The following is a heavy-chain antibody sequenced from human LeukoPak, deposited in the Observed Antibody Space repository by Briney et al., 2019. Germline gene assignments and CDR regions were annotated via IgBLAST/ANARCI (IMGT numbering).Heavy chain of an antibody. V-gene: IGHV3-48*04. CDR2: IDSSGDVI. Sequence: GGSLRLSCTASGFSFSRYSMTWIRQAPGKGLEWLSYIDSSGDVIYYADSVKGRFTISRDNAKNSLYLQMNSLRAEDTAVYYCAKGTHSSSWHWYDPWGQGTLVTVSS. J-gene: IGHJ5*02. D-gene: IGHD6-13*01. CDR1: GFSFSRYS. CDR3: AKGTHSSSWHWYDP.